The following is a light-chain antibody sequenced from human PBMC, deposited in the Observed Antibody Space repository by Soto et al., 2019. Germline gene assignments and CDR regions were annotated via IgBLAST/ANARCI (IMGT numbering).Light chain of an antibody. CDR3: QQYNNWTPA. J-gene: IGKJ1*01. V-gene: IGKV3-15*01. CDR2: GAS. Sequence: EIVLTQSPATPSLSPGERATLSCWASQSVKRYLVWYPQTPGQAPRLLIYGASPRETGIPALFICSGAGTECTRTISSLQSEDFAVDYCQQYNNWTPAFGQGTKVDIK. CDR1: QSVKRY.